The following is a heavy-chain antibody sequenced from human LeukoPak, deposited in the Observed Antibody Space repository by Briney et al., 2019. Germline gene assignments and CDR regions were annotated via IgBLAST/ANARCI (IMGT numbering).Heavy chain of an antibody. CDR1: GGSISSYY. CDR2: ISHSGST. CDR3: ARYDSSDQYYDY. V-gene: IGHV4-59*01. Sequence: SETLSLTCTVSGGSISSYYWSWIRQPPGKGLEWIGYISHSGSTTYNPSLKSRLTISVDTSKNQFSLKLSSVTAADTAVYYCARYDSSDQYYDYWGQGTLVTVSA. D-gene: IGHD3-22*01. J-gene: IGHJ4*02.